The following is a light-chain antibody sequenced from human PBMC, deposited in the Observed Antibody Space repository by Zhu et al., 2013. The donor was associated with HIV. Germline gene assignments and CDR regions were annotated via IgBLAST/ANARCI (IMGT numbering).Light chain of an antibody. Sequence: QSALTQPASVSGSPGQSITISCTGTDRDVGNYDFVSWYQQHPGKAPKLMIYDVSERPSGVPDRFSGSKSGNTASLTVSGLQAEDEADYYCSSYAGSNNFVVFGGGTKLTVL. CDR1: DRDVGNYDF. CDR2: DVS. J-gene: IGLJ2*01. V-gene: IGLV2-8*01. CDR3: SSYAGSNNFVV.